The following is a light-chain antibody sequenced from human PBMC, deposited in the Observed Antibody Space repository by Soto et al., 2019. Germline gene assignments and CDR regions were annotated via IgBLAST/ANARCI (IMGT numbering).Light chain of an antibody. CDR2: ASN. CDR3: QSFDSSLTVWV. V-gene: IGLV1-40*01. J-gene: IGLJ3*02. Sequence: QSVLTQPPSVSGAPGQRVTISCTGSSSNIGAGYDVQWYQRLPGTVPKLLIYASNNRPSGVPDRFSGSKSDTSASLAITGLQAEDEADYYCQSFDSSLTVWVFGGGTQLTVL. CDR1: SSNIGAGYD.